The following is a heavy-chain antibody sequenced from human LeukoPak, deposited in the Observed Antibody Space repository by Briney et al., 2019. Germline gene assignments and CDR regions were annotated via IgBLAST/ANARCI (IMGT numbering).Heavy chain of an antibody. V-gene: IGHV4-34*01. CDR1: GVSFSGYY. Sequence: SETLSLTCAVYGVSFSGYYWSWIRQPPGKGLEWIGEINHSGSTNYNPSLKSRVTISVDTSKNQFSLKLSSVTAADTAVYYCARAGSSGWRSKDYWGQGTLVTVSS. CDR3: ARAGSSGWRSKDY. D-gene: IGHD6-19*01. J-gene: IGHJ4*02. CDR2: INHSGST.